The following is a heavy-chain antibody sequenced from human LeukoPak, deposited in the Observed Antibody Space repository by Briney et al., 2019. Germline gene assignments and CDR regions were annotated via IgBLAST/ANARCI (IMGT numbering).Heavy chain of an antibody. CDR3: ARGPGWNYFDN. V-gene: IGHV3-48*01. D-gene: IGHD6-19*01. Sequence: QPGGSLRLSCAASGFPFSSYSMNWVRQAPGKGLEWVSYISSSTSTIYYADSVKGRFTISRDNAKNSLYLQVNSLRVADTAVYYCARGPGWNYFDNWGQGTLVTVSS. CDR1: GFPFSSYS. J-gene: IGHJ4*02. CDR2: ISSSTSTI.